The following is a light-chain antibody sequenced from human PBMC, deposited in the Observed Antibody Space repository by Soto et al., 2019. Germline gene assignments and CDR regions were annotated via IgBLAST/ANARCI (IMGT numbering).Light chain of an antibody. CDR1: QTISSTF. V-gene: IGKV3-20*01. J-gene: IGKJ2*01. CDR2: GAS. CDR3: QHFGRSLYT. Sequence: EIVLTQSPGTLSLSPGERATLSCRASQTISSTFLAWYRQRPGQAPRLLIYGASSRATGIPDRFSGSGSGTDFTLTISRLEPEDFAVYYCQHFGRSLYTFGQGTKLEIK.